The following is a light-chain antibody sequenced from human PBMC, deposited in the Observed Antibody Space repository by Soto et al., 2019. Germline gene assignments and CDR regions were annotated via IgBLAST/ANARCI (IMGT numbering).Light chain of an antibody. CDR3: CSYAGTSTPYV. V-gene: IGLV2-23*02. J-gene: IGLJ1*01. CDR1: SRDGVSYNL. Sequence: QSVLTQPASVSGSPGPSITISCTGTSRDGVSYNLVSWYQQHPGKAPKLMISEVSKRPSGVSNRFSGSKSGNTASLTISGLQAEDEADYFCCSYAGTSTPYVFGTGTKLTVL. CDR2: EVS.